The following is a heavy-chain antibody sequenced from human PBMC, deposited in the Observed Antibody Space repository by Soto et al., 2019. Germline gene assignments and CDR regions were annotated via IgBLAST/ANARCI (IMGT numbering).Heavy chain of an antibody. CDR3: ARDLGGGMTLDY. CDR2: IYYSGST. J-gene: IGHJ4*02. D-gene: IGHD3-16*01. Sequence: LSLTCTVSGGSISSGDYYWSWIRQPPGKGLEWIGYIYYSGSTYYNPSLKSRVTISVDTSKNQFSLKLSSVTAADTAVYYCARDLGGGMTLDYWGQGTLVTVSS. V-gene: IGHV4-30-4*01. CDR1: GGSISSGDYY.